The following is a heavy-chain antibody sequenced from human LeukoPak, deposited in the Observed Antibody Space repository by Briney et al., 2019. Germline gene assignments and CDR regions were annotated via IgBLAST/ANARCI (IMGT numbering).Heavy chain of an antibody. CDR2: TRNKANSYNT. J-gene: IGHJ4*02. CDR3: VRVRYSNGWSRDY. V-gene: IGHV3-72*01. Sequence: GGSLRLSCAASGFTFSDHYMDWVRQAPGKGLEWVGRTRNKANSYNTEYAASVKGRFTNSRDESKNSLHLQMDSLKSEDTGVYYCVRVRYSNGWSRDYWGQGTLVTVSS. D-gene: IGHD6-19*01. CDR1: GFTFSDHY.